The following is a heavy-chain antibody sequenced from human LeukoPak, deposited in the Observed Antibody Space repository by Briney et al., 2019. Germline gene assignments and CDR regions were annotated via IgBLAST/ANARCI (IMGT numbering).Heavy chain of an antibody. D-gene: IGHD3-10*01. J-gene: IGHJ4*02. CDR2: INHSGST. CDR1: GGSFSGYY. Sequence: SETLSLTCAVYGGSFSGYYWSWIRQPPGKGLEWIGEINHSGSTNYNPSLKSRVTISVDTSKNQFSLKLSSVTAADTAVYYCARHYYGSGSFDYWGQGTLVTVSS. V-gene: IGHV4-34*01. CDR3: ARHYYGSGSFDY.